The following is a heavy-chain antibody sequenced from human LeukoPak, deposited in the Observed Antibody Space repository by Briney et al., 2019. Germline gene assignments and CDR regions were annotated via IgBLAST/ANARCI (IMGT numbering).Heavy chain of an antibody. CDR3: AKAPVIAVAGLFDY. CDR1: GFTFSNYA. D-gene: IGHD6-19*01. CDR2: ISGSGGST. V-gene: IGHV3-23*01. Sequence: GGSLRLSCAASGFTFSNYAMNWVRQAPGKGLEWVSAISGSGGSTYYADSVKGRFTISRDNSKNTLYLQMNSLRAEDTGVYYCAKAPVIAVAGLFDYWGQGTLVTVSS. J-gene: IGHJ4*02.